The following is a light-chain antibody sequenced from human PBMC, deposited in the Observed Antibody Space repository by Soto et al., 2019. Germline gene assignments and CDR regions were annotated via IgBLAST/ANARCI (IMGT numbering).Light chain of an antibody. Sequence: AIRMTQSPSSLSASTGDRVTITCRASQGIGSYLSWYQQKPGKAPKLLIYKASTLKSGVPSRFSGSGSGTDFTLTISSLQPEDVATYYCQKYNRAPWTFGQGTKVDIK. CDR3: QKYNRAPWT. J-gene: IGKJ1*01. V-gene: IGKV1-8*01. CDR1: QGIGSY. CDR2: KAS.